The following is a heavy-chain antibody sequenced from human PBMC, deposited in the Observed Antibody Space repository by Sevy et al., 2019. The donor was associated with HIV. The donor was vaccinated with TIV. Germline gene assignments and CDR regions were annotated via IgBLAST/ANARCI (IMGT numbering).Heavy chain of an antibody. CDR1: GFTFSSYA. CDR2: ISSSSSYI. J-gene: IGHJ4*02. Sequence: GGSLRLSCAASGFTFSSYAMHWVRQAPGKGLEWVSSISSSSSYIYYADSVKGRFTISRDNAKNSLYLQMNSLRVEDTAVYYCARGLISSGYNYFDYWGQGTLVTVSS. V-gene: IGHV3-21*01. CDR3: ARGLISSGYNYFDY. D-gene: IGHD3-22*01.